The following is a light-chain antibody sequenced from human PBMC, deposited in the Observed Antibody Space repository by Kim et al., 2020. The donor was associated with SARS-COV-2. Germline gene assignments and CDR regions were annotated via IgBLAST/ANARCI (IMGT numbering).Light chain of an antibody. CDR1: NIGSQS. Sequence: SYELTQPPSASVVPGQTATISCCGNNIGSQSVHWYQQKPGQAPEQDVLYDRNRPSGFPERISGSKSGNTASLAISGVEAGDEGDYYCQVWDSSSDHWVFGGGTKLTVL. J-gene: IGLJ3*02. CDR3: QVWDSSSDHWV. CDR2: YDR. V-gene: IGLV3-21*02.